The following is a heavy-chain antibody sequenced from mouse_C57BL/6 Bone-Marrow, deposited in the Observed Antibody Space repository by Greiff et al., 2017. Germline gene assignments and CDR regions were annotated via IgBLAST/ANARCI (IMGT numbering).Heavy chain of an antibody. D-gene: IGHD2-10*02. CDR2: INPNNGGT. V-gene: IGHV1-18*01. Sequence: VQLQQSGPELVKPGASVKIPCKASGYTFTDYNMDWVKQSHGKSLEWIGDINPNNGGTIYNQKFKGKATLTVDKSSSTAYMELRSLTSEDTAVYYCARYGNYVLAMDYWGQGTSVTVSS. CDR1: GYTFTDYN. CDR3: ARYGNYVLAMDY. J-gene: IGHJ4*01.